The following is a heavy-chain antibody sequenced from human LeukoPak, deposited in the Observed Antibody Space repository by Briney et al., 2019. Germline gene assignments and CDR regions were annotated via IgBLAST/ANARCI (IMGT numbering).Heavy chain of an antibody. CDR3: AGDFLGMGDAFDI. CDR2: IYSGGST. Sequence: GGSLRLSCAASGFTVSSNYMSWVRQAPGKGLEWVSVIYSGGSTYYADSVKGRFTISRDNSKNTLYLQMNSLRAEDTAVYYCAGDFLGMGDAFDIWGQGTMVTVSS. V-gene: IGHV3-66*02. J-gene: IGHJ3*02. CDR1: GFTVSSNY. D-gene: IGHD3-10*01.